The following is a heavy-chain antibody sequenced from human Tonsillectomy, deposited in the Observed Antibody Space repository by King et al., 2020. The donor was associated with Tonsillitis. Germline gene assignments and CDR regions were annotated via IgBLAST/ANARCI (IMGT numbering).Heavy chain of an antibody. V-gene: IGHV5-51*03. Sequence: QLVQSGAEVKKAGESLQISCQGSGYSFTNYWIGWVCPMPGKGLEWMGIIYPGDSDTRYSPSFQGQVTISADKAISTAYLQWSSLKASDTAMYYCARRGGGSLDGFDIWGQGTMVTVSS. CDR1: GYSFTNYW. D-gene: IGHD1-26*01. CDR3: ARRGGGSLDGFDI. CDR2: IYPGDSDT. J-gene: IGHJ3*02.